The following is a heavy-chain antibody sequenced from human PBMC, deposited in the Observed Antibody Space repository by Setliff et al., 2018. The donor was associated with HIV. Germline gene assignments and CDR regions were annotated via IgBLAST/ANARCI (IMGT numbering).Heavy chain of an antibody. CDR2: INPSGGST. J-gene: IGHJ4*01. CDR3: ARVPSGAAGLVRAGFYF. CDR1: GYTFTAYY. V-gene: IGHV1-46*01. D-gene: IGHD6-25*01. Sequence: GASVKVSCKTSGYTFTAYYIHWVRQAPGQGLEWMGIINPSGGSTSYAQKFQGRVTMTRDTSTSTVYMELSSLRSEDTAVYYCARVPSGAAGLVRAGFYFWGQGTLVTVSS.